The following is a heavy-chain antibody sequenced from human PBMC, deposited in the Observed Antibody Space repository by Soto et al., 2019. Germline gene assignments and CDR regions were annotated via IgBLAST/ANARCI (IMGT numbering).Heavy chain of an antibody. CDR1: GFSFNSYT. D-gene: IGHD6-19*01. CDR3: STSGSGWYGVDFDV. Sequence: GGSLRLSCAASGFSFNSYTMNWLRQAPGKGLEWVSSISSSGSFTDYADSVRGRFTISRDNTKNSLYLQMTSLSAEDTAVYYCSTSGSGWYGVDFDVWGQGTKVTVSS. J-gene: IGHJ3*01. CDR2: ISSSGSFT. V-gene: IGHV3-21*01.